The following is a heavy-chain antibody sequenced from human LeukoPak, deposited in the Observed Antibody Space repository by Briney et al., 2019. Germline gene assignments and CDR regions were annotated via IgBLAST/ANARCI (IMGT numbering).Heavy chain of an antibody. Sequence: SETLSLTCTVSGGSISSDWYWGWVRQPPGNGLEWIGAIYRNGDTYYNPSLKSRVTISLDTPKNQFSLRLNSVTAADTAVYYCASGAAGYYFDYWGQGTLVTVSS. CDR1: GGSISSDWY. J-gene: IGHJ4*02. D-gene: IGHD6-13*01. V-gene: IGHV4-38-2*02. CDR2: IYRNGDT. CDR3: ASGAAGYYFDY.